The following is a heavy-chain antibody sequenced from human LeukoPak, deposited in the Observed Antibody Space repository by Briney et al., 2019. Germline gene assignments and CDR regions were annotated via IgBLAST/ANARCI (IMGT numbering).Heavy chain of an antibody. D-gene: IGHD2-21*02. CDR1: GGSISSNSHY. CDR2: IYYSGST. V-gene: IGHV4-39*07. CDR3: ARTMVTAISKRPAVLDY. Sequence: PSETLSLTCTVSGGSISSNSHYWGWIRQPPGKGLEWIGNIYYSGSTYYNPSLKSRIIISVDTSKNQFSLKLSSVTAADTAVYYCARTMVTAISKRPAVLDYRGQGTLVTVSS. J-gene: IGHJ4*02.